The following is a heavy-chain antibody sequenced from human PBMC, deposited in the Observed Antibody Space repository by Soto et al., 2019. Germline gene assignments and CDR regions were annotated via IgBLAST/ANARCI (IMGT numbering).Heavy chain of an antibody. CDR3: ASHLGYCTNGVCPNTNWFDP. D-gene: IGHD2-8*01. CDR1: GGSFSGYY. CDR2: INHSGST. Sequence: SETLSLTCAVYGGSFSGYYWSWIRQPPGKGLEWIGEINHSGSTNYNPSLKSRVTISVDTSKNQFSLKLSSVTAADTAVYYCASHLGYCTNGVCPNTNWFDPWGQGTLVTVSS. J-gene: IGHJ5*02. V-gene: IGHV4-34*01.